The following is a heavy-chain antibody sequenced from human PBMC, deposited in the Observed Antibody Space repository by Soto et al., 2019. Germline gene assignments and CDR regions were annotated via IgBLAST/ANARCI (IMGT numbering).Heavy chain of an antibody. V-gene: IGHV5-51*01. Sequence: GESLKISCKGSGYDFSTYWIAWVRQMPGKGLEWMGMIYPGDSDSRHNGPFQGQVTISADKSIDTAYLQWSSLKASDTAMYYCARHTPRYYYDSSGSYGFDYWGQGTLVTVSS. J-gene: IGHJ4*02. CDR1: GYDFSTYW. D-gene: IGHD3-22*01. CDR3: ARHTPRYYYDSSGSYGFDY. CDR2: IYPGDSDS.